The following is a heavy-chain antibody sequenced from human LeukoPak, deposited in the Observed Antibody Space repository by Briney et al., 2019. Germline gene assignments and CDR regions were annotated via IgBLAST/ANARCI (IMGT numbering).Heavy chain of an antibody. D-gene: IGHD5-24*01. CDR1: GYTFTGYY. V-gene: IGHV1-2*02. Sequence: ASVKVSCKASGYTFTGYYMHWVRQAPGQGLEWMGWINPNSGGTNYAQKFQGRVTMTRDTSISTAYMELSRLRSDDTAVYYCATPKNGMDGYRQRAFDIWGQGTMVTVSS. J-gene: IGHJ3*02. CDR2: INPNSGGT. CDR3: ATPKNGMDGYRQRAFDI.